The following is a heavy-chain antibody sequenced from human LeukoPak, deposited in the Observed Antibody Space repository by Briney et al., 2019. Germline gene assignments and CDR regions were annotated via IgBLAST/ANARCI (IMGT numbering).Heavy chain of an antibody. CDR2: IYYTGNT. CDR3: ARFHPRVGTTFDY. V-gene: IGHV4-59*01. Sequence: SETLSLTCTVSGGSISSYCWGWIRQPPGKGLEWIGYIYYTGNTDYNPSLKSRVTISVDTSKHQFSLVLYAVTAADTAVYFCARFHPRVGTTFDYWGQGSLVTVSS. CDR1: GGSISSYC. J-gene: IGHJ4*02. D-gene: IGHD1-14*01.